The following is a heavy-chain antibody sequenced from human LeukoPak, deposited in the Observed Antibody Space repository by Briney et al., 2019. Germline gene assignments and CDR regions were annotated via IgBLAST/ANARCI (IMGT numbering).Heavy chain of an antibody. CDR1: GGSISSYY. J-gene: IGHJ4*02. V-gene: IGHV4-4*07. CDR3: AREAFIYYYDSSGFDY. CDR2: IYTSGST. D-gene: IGHD3-22*01. Sequence: SETLSLTCTVSGGSISSYYWSWIRRPAGKGLEWIGRIYTSGSTNYNPSLKSRVTMSVGTSKNQFSLKLSSVTAADTAVYYCAREAFIYYYDSSGFDYWGQGTLVTVSS.